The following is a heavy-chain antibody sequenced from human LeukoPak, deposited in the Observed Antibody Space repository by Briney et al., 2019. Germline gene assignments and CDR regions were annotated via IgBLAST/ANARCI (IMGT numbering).Heavy chain of an antibody. J-gene: IGHJ4*02. Sequence: PGGSLRLSCGASGFSFSSYWMHWVRQAPGKGLMWVSRVNNDGSSTTYADSVEGRFTISRDNARNTLYLQMNSLRAEDTALYYCAKVAVAGTKVYYFDYWGQGTLVTVSS. CDR3: AKVAVAGTKVYYFDY. CDR2: VNNDGSST. V-gene: IGHV3-74*01. CDR1: GFSFSSYW. D-gene: IGHD6-19*01.